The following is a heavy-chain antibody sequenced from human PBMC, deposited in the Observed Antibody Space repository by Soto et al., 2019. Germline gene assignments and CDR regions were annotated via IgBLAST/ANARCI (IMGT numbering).Heavy chain of an antibody. D-gene: IGHD3-10*01. CDR3: ARHAGITMVRGVPY. V-gene: IGHV4-39*01. CDR1: GGSISSSSYY. CDR2: IYYSGST. Sequence: SETLSLTCTVSGGSISSSSYYWGWIRQPPGKGLEWIGSIYYSGSTYYNPSLKSRVTISVDTSKNQFSLKLSSVTAADTAVYYCARHAGITMVRGVPYWGQGTLVTVSS. J-gene: IGHJ4*02.